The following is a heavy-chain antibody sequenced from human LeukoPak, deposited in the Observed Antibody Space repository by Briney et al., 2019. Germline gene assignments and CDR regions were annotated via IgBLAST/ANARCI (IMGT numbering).Heavy chain of an antibody. D-gene: IGHD3-16*02. CDR1: GGSFSDYY. CDR3: ASHYSSGSYRYTGSFDS. Sequence: SETLSLTCAVYGGSFSDYYWSWIRQPPGKGLEWIGEINHSGTTNYSPSLKSRVSISVDTSKNQFSLKLNSVTAADAAMYYCASHYSSGSYRYTGSFDSWGRGMLVNVSS. CDR2: INHSGTT. J-gene: IGHJ4*02. V-gene: IGHV4-34*01.